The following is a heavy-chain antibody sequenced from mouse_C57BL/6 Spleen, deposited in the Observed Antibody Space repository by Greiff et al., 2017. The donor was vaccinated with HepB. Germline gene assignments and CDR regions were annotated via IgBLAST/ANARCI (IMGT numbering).Heavy chain of an antibody. CDR2: IWTGGGT. CDR1: GFSLTSYA. J-gene: IGHJ4*01. CDR3: ARNSGYGSSWGAMDY. Sequence: VKVEESGPGLVAPSQSLSITCTVSGFSLTSYAISWVRQPPGKGLEWLGVIWTGGGTNYNSALKSRLSISKDNSKSQVFLKMNSLQTDDTARYYCARNSGYGSSWGAMDYWGQGTSVTVSS. D-gene: IGHD1-1*01. V-gene: IGHV2-9-1*01.